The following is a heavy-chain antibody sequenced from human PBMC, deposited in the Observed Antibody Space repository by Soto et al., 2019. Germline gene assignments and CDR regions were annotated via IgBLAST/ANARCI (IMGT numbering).Heavy chain of an antibody. CDR1: GGTFSSYA. CDR2: IIPIFGTA. V-gene: IGHV1-69*13. J-gene: IGHJ4*02. CDR3: EGIAHDSSGYYYVGM. Sequence: GASVKVSCKASGGTFSSYAISWVRQAPGQGLEWMGGIIPIFGTANYAQKFQGRVTITADESTSTAYMELSSLRSEDTAVYYCEGIAHDSSGYYYVGMWGQGTLVTVSS. D-gene: IGHD3-22*01.